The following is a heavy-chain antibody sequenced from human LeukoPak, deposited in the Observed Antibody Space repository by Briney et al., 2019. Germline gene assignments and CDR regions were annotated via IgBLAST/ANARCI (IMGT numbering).Heavy chain of an antibody. CDR2: IYYSGST. V-gene: IGHV4-39*01. Sequence: SETLSLTCIVSGGSISSSSYNWGWIRQPPTKGLEWIGSIYYSGSTYYNPSLKSRVTISVDTSKNQFSLKLSSVTAADTAVYYCASLPRLWLLPKAQLRGYWGQGTLVTVSS. J-gene: IGHJ4*02. D-gene: IGHD5-18*01. CDR1: GGSISSSSYN. CDR3: ASLPRLWLLPKAQLRGY.